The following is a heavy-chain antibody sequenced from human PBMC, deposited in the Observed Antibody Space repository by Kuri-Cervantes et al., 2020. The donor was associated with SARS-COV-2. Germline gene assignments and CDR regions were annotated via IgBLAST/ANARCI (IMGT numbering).Heavy chain of an antibody. V-gene: IGHV3-30-3*01. Sequence: GESLKISCAASGFTFSNAWMSWVRQAPGKGLEWVAVISYDGSNKYYADSVKGRFTISRDNSKNTLYLQMNSLRAEDTAVYYCARDEDTAMATYYFDYWGQGTLVTVSS. D-gene: IGHD5-18*01. CDR1: GFTFSNAW. CDR2: ISYDGSNK. CDR3: ARDEDTAMATYYFDY. J-gene: IGHJ4*02.